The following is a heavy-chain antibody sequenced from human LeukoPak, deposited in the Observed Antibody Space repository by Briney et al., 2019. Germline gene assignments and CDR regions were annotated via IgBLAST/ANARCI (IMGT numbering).Heavy chain of an antibody. CDR1: GGSISTTNW. J-gene: IGHJ4*02. CDR3: ARHSYPSPAVTTPPFDY. Sequence: SETLSLTCAVSGGSISTTNWWSWVRQSPGRGLEWIGEIYHTGSTNYNLSLKSRVTVSLDKSKNQFSLKVISVTAADTAVYYCARHSYPSPAVTTPPFDYWGQGTLVTVSS. V-gene: IGHV4-4*02. D-gene: IGHD4-17*01. CDR2: IYHTGST.